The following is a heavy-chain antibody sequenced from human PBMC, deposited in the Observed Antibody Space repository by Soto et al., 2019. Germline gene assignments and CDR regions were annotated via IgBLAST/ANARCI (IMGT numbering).Heavy chain of an antibody. CDR3: ARRSSLGRGSSSSGQRGYYGMDV. Sequence: GGSLRLSCAASGFTFSSYSMDWVRQAPGKGLEWVSSISSSSSYIYYADSVKGRFTISRDNAKNSLYLQMNSLRAEDTAVYYCARRSSLGRGSSSSGQRGYYGMDVWGQGTTVTVSS. CDR1: GFTFSSYS. D-gene: IGHD6-6*01. V-gene: IGHV3-21*01. CDR2: ISSSSSYI. J-gene: IGHJ6*02.